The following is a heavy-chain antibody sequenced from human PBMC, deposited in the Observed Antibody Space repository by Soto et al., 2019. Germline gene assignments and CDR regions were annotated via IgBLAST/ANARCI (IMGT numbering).Heavy chain of an antibody. CDR3: AKGKYDASGSFYNNLDY. Sequence: PGGSLRLSCAASGFTFSSYGMSWVRQAPGKGLEWVSGISGSGDSTYDADSVKGRFTISRDNSKNTLYVQMNSLRAEDTAVYYCAKGKYDASGSFYNNLDYWGQGTVVTVSS. D-gene: IGHD3-10*01. CDR1: GFTFSSYG. J-gene: IGHJ4*02. CDR2: ISGSGDST. V-gene: IGHV3-23*01.